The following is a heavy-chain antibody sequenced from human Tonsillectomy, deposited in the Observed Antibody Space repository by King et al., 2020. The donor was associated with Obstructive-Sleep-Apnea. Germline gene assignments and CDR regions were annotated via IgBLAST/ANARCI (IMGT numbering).Heavy chain of an antibody. CDR1: GYTFTSYW. D-gene: IGHD6-19*01. CDR2: IYPGDSDT. J-gene: IGHJ4*02. CDR3: ARVASSGLGED. V-gene: IGHV5-51*01. Sequence: QLVQSGAEVKKPGESLKISCEGSGYTFTSYWIALVRQMPGKGLEWMGIIYPGDSDTRYSPSFQGHGTISADQSISTAYLQWSSLKASDTAMYYCARVASSGLGEDWGQGTLVTVSS.